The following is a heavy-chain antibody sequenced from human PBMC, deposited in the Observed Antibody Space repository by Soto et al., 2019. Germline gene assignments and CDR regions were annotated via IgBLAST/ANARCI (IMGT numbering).Heavy chain of an antibody. D-gene: IGHD2-2*01. Sequence: GASVKVSFKASGYTFTTYSMHWLRQAPGQRLEWMGWIHAGNGNTEHSQKFQGRVTITRDTSASTAYLELGSLRSEDTAVYYCARAACSSTSCYNYYAYGMGVWGQGTAVTVSS. V-gene: IGHV1-3*01. J-gene: IGHJ6*02. CDR1: GYTFTTYS. CDR2: IHAGNGNT. CDR3: ARAACSSTSCYNYYAYGMGV.